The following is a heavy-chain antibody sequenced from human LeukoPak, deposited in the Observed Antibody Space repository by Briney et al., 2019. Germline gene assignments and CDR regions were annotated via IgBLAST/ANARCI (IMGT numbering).Heavy chain of an antibody. J-gene: IGHJ3*02. CDR3: ARDFLDWGTRTGAFDI. Sequence: HPGGSLRLSCAASGFTVSTNYMSWVRQAPGKGLEWVSVIYSDGATYYAASVRGRFTISRDISKNTLYLQMNSLRVEDTAMYCCARDFLDWGTRTGAFDIWGQGTMVTVSS. CDR2: IYSDGAT. D-gene: IGHD1-1*01. V-gene: IGHV3-66*01. CDR1: GFTVSTNY.